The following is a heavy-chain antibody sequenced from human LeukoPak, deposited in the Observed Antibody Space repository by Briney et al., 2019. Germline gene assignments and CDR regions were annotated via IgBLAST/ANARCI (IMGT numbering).Heavy chain of an antibody. CDR1: GGSFSGAYS. V-gene: IGHV4-30-4*07. CDR2: VYYSGGT. D-gene: IGHD5-12*01. Sequence: SETLSLTCAVYGGSFSGAYSWSWIRQPPRQGLEWIGYVYYSGGTYYNPSLKSRVTISVDTSKNQFSLKLSSVTAADTAVYYCASHSGGYAYWGQGTLVTVSS. CDR3: ASHSGGYAY. J-gene: IGHJ4*02.